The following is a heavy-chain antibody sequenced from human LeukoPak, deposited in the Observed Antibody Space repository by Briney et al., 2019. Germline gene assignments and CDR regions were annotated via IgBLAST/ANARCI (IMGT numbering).Heavy chain of an antibody. Sequence: SETLSLTCAVYGGSFSGYYWSWIRQPPGKGLEWIGEINHSGSTNYNPSLKSRVTISVDTSKNQFSLKLSSVTAADTAVYYCARGRPGYDSSGYYYVNNWFDPWGQGTLVTVSS. CDR3: ARGRPGYDSSGYYYVNNWFDP. CDR1: GGSFSGYY. V-gene: IGHV4-34*01. J-gene: IGHJ5*02. CDR2: INHSGST. D-gene: IGHD3-22*01.